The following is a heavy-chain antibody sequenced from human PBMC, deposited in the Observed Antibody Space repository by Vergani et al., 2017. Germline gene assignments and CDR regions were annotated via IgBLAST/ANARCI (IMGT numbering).Heavy chain of an antibody. Sequence: EVQLVESGGGLVKPGGSLRLSCAASGFTFSSYSMNWVRQAPGKGLEWVSSISSSSSYIYYADSVKGRFTISRDNAKNSLYLQMNSLRAEDTSVYYCARDSGFGEPYYYYYGMDGWGQGTTVTVSS. V-gene: IGHV3-21*01. CDR3: ARDSGFGEPYYYYYGMDG. CDR2: ISSSSSYI. J-gene: IGHJ6*02. D-gene: IGHD3-10*01. CDR1: GFTFSSYS.